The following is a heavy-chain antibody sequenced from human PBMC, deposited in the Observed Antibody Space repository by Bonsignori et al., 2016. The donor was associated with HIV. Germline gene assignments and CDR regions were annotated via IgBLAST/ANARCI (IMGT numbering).Heavy chain of an antibody. J-gene: IGHJ6*03. D-gene: IGHD4-17*01. Sequence: SVKVSCKASGGTFSSYAISWVRQAPGQGLEWMGGIIPIFGTANYAQKFQGRVTITADESTSTAYMELSSLRSEDTAVYYCARGATVTFYYYYYYMDVWGKGTTVTVSS. CDR2: IIPIFGTA. CDR1: GGTFSSYA. V-gene: IGHV1-69*13. CDR3: ARGATVTFYYYYYYMDV.